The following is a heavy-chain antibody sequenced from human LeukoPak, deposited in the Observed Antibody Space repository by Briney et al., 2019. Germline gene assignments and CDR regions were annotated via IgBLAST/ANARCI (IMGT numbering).Heavy chain of an antibody. J-gene: IGHJ6*03. CDR1: GGSISSGGYY. V-gene: IGHV4-30-2*01. CDR2: IYHSGGT. D-gene: IGHD6-13*01. Sequence: SETLSLTCTVSGGSISSGGYYWSWIRQPPGKGLEWIGYIYHSGGTYYNPFLKSRVTISVHRSKNQFSLKLSSVTAADTAVYYCARVAYSSPTYYYYYMDVWGKGTTVTVSS. CDR3: ARVAYSSPTYYYYYMDV.